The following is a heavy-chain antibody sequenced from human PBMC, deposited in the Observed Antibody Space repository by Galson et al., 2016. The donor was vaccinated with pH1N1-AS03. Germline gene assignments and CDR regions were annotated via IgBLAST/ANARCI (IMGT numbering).Heavy chain of an antibody. Sequence: SVKVSCKASGYTFTRYYMHWVRKAPGQGLEWMGIINPSGGGTSFAQKFQGRVNMTRDTSTSTVYMELSSLRSEDTAVYHCDGGMGSGHNRGFDFWGQGTLVTVSS. CDR1: GYTFTRYY. D-gene: IGHD5-24*01. CDR3: DGGMGSGHNRGFDF. V-gene: IGHV1-46*01. CDR2: INPSGGGT. J-gene: IGHJ3*01.